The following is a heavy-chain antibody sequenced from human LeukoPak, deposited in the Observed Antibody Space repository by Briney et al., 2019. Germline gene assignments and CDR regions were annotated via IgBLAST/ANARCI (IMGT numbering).Heavy chain of an antibody. CDR2: LYSGGST. CDR3: ARATHPASSGED. D-gene: IGHD3-16*01. Sequence: GGSLRLSCAASGFTVSSNYMSWVRQAPGKGLEWVSVLYSGGSTYYADSVKGRFTISRDNSKNTLYLQMNSLRAEDTAVYYCARATHPASSGEDWGQGTLVTVSS. J-gene: IGHJ4*02. V-gene: IGHV3-53*01. CDR1: GFTVSSNY.